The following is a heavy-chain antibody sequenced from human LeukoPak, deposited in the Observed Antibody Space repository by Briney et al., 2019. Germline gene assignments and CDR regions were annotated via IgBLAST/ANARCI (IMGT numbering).Heavy chain of an antibody. D-gene: IGHD1-26*01. CDR2: INQDGSAK. J-gene: IGHJ4*02. CDR1: GFTFSSYW. CDR3: ARDSIVGATTA. V-gene: IGHV3-7*03. Sequence: GGSLRLSCAASGFTFSSYWMSWVRQAPGKGLEWVANINQDGSAKDYGGSVEGRFTISRDNSKNTLYLQMNSLRAEDTAVYYCARDSIVGATTAWGQGTLVTVSS.